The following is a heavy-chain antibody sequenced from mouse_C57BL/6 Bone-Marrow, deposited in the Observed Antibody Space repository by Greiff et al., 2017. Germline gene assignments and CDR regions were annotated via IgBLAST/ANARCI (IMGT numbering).Heavy chain of an antibody. CDR2: ISDGGSYT. J-gene: IGHJ1*03. CDR1: GFTFSSYA. V-gene: IGHV5-4*03. Sequence: EVKLVESGGGLVKPGGSLKLSCAASGFTFSSYAMSWVRQTPEKRLEWVATISDGGSYTYYPDNVKGRFTISRDNAKNNLYLQMSHLKSEDTAMYYCASLYYDYLWYVDVWGTGTTV. CDR3: ASLYYDYLWYVDV. D-gene: IGHD2-4*01.